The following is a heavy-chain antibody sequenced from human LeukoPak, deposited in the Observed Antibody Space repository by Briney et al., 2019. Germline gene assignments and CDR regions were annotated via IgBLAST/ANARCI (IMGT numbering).Heavy chain of an antibody. Sequence: GGSLRLSCAASGFTFSSYSMNWVRQAPGKGLEWVSRITASGTAMFYADSVKGRSTISRDNAKNSLYLQMNSLRDEDTAVYYCASSGSYRFDYWGQGTLVTVSS. CDR1: GFTFSSYS. CDR2: ITASGTAM. J-gene: IGHJ4*02. D-gene: IGHD1-26*01. CDR3: ASSGSYRFDY. V-gene: IGHV3-48*02.